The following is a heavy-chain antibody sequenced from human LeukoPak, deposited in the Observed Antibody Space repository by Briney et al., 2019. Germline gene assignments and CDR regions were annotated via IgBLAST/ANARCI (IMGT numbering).Heavy chain of an antibody. Sequence: GGSLRLSCAASGFTFSSYEMNWVRQAPGKGLEWVSYISSSGSTIYYADSVKGRFTISRDNAKNSLYLRMNSLRAEDTAVYYCARAGRGLLDYWGQGTLVTVSS. J-gene: IGHJ4*02. V-gene: IGHV3-48*03. CDR2: ISSSGSTI. CDR1: GFTFSSYE. CDR3: ARAGRGLLDY.